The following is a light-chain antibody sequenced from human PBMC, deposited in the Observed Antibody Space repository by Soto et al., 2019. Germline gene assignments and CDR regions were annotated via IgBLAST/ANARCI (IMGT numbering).Light chain of an antibody. Sequence: QSALTQPRSVSGSPGQSVTVSCTGTSSDVGDYNYVSWYQHHPGIAPKLMIYDVNKRPSGVPDRFSGSKFGNTASLTISGLQTEDEADYYCSSYAGSSTSVFGTGTKVTVL. CDR3: SSYAGSSTSV. CDR2: DVN. CDR1: SSDVGDYNY. V-gene: IGLV2-11*01. J-gene: IGLJ1*01.